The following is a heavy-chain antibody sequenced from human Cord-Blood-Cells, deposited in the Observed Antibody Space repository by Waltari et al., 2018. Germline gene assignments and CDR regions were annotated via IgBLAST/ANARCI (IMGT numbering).Heavy chain of an antibody. CDR2: INHSGST. CDR3: AREGLGYCSSTSCYALDY. D-gene: IGHD2-2*01. CDR1: GGSFGGYY. Sequence: QVQLQQWGAGLLKPSETLSLTCAVYGGSFGGYYWRWIRHPPGKGLEWIGEINHSGSTNYNPSLKSRVTISVDTSKNQFSLKLSSVTAADTAVYYCAREGLGYCSSTSCYALDYWGQGTLVTVSS. J-gene: IGHJ4*02. V-gene: IGHV4-34*01.